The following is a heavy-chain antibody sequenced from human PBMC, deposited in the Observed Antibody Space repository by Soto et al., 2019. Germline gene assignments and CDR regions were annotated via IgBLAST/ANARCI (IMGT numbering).Heavy chain of an antibody. CDR3: VTLFGAAAPFDY. V-gene: IGHV4-30-4*01. J-gene: IGHJ4*02. CDR1: GSYISSGDYY. CDR2: ISYSGST. D-gene: IGHD6-13*01. Sequence: SETLSLTCTVSGSYISSGDYYWSWIRQPPGKGLEWIGYISYSGSTYYNPSLKSRLTKSVDTSKNQFSLKLTSVTAAYTAVYYCVTLFGAAAPFDYWGQGTLVTVSS.